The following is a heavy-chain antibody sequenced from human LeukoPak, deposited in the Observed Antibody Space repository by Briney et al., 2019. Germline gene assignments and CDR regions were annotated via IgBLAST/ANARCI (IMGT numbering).Heavy chain of an antibody. J-gene: IGHJ4*02. CDR3: ARLRTYYYDSSGYPFDY. Sequence: ASVKVSCKASGYTFTGYYMHWVRQAPGQGLEWMGWINPNSGDTNYAQKFQGRVTMTRDTSISTAYMELSRLRSDDTAVYYCARLRTYYYDSSGYPFDYWGQGTLVTVSS. V-gene: IGHV1-2*02. CDR2: INPNSGDT. D-gene: IGHD3-22*01. CDR1: GYTFTGYY.